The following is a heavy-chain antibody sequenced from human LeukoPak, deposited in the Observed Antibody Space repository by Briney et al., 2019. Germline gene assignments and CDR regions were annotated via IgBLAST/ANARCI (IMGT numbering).Heavy chain of an antibody. J-gene: IGHJ4*02. D-gene: IGHD3-10*01. V-gene: IGHV3-23*01. CDR1: GFTFSSYG. CDR2: ISGSGGST. Sequence: PGGTLRLSCAASGFTFSSYGMSWVRQAPGKGLEWVSAISGSGGSTYYADSVKGRFTISRDNSKNTLYLQMNSLRAEDTAVYYCAKPRLLLWFGENWGQGTLVTVSS. CDR3: AKPRLLLWFGEN.